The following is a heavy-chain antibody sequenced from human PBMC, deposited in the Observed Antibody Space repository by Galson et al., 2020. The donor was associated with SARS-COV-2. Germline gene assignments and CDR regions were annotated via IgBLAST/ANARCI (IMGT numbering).Heavy chain of an antibody. D-gene: IGHD6-13*01. CDR1: GGSFSGYY. J-gene: IGHJ5*02. V-gene: IGHV4-34*01. CDR3: ARGRYCSSWYGERGLFDP. CDR2: INHSGST. Sequence: QWINAETNSSETLSLTCAVYGGSFSGYYWSWIRQPPGKGLEWIGEINHSGSTNYNPSLKSRVTISVDTSKNQFSLKLSSVTAADTAVYYCARGRYCSSWYGERGLFDPWGQGTLVTVSS.